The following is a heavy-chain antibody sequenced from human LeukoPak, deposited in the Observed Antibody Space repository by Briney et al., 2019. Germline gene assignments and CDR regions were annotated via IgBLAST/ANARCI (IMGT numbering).Heavy chain of an antibody. J-gene: IGHJ3*02. D-gene: IGHD3-22*01. CDR2: ISGSGGST. Sequence: PGGSLTLSCAASGFTFSSYGMSWVRQAPGKGLEWVSAISGSGGSTYYADSVKGRFTISGDNSNNTLYLQMNSLRAEDTAVYYCAKGIPMIVVVQDAFDIWGQGTMVTVSS. V-gene: IGHV3-23*01. CDR3: AKGIPMIVVVQDAFDI. CDR1: GFTFSSYG.